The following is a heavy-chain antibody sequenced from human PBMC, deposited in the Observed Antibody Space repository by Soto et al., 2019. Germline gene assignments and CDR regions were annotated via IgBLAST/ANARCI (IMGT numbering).Heavy chain of an antibody. CDR2: IGTTGDP. CDR1: GFSFSNYD. CDR3: VKDGVSGWSDYFFDY. J-gene: IGHJ4*02. Sequence: EVQLVESGGGLVQPGGSLRLSCAASGFSFSNYDMHWVRQTTGKGLEWVSAIGTTGDPYYPGSVKGRFTISRDNAKSTLYLQMNSLSAEDTAVYYCVKDGVSGWSDYFFDYWGQGTLVTVSS. V-gene: IGHV3-13*05. D-gene: IGHD6-19*01.